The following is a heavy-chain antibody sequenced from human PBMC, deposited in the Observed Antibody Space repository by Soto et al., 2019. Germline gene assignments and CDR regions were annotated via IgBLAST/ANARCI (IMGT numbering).Heavy chain of an antibody. V-gene: IGHV3-33*01. CDR2: IWYDGSSK. D-gene: IGHD2-15*01. CDR3: TRDTVAAHKVYFQY. CDR1: VFTFSSYG. J-gene: IGHJ4*01. Sequence: VGSLRLSCASSVFTFSSYGMHCVRHSPGKWLEWVAVIWYDGSSKYYADSVKGRFTISRDNSKNTLYLQMNSLRAEDTAVYYCTRDTVAAHKVYFQYLGHGTLVNVSS.